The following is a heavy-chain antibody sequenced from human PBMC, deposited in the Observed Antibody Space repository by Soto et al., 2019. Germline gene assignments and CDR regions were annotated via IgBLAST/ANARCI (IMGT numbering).Heavy chain of an antibody. CDR2: INPKSGGT. Sequence: DSVKVSCKASGYSFTDYHIHWVRQAPGQGLEWLGRINPKSGGTSTAQKFQGWVTMTTDTSISTASMELTRLTSDDTAIYYCARGDSTDCTNCGCSFFYNDDMDVWG. J-gene: IGHJ6*02. CDR1: GYSFTDYH. V-gene: IGHV1-2*04. D-gene: IGHD2-8*01. CDR3: ARGDSTDCTNCGCSFFYNDDMDV.